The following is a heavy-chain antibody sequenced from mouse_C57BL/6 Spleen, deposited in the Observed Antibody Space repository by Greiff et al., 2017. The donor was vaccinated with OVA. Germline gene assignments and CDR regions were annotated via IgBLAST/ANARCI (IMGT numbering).Heavy chain of an antibody. J-gene: IGHJ4*01. CDR3: ARITTVVASYAMDY. CDR1: GFTFTDYY. V-gene: IGHV7-3*01. Sequence: DVQLVESGGGLVQPGGSLSLSCAASGFTFTDYYMSWVRQPPGKALEWLGFIRHKANGYTTEYSASVKGRFTISRDNSQSILYLQMNALRAEDSATYYCARITTVVASYAMDYWGQGTSVTVSS. CDR2: IRHKANGYTT. D-gene: IGHD1-1*01.